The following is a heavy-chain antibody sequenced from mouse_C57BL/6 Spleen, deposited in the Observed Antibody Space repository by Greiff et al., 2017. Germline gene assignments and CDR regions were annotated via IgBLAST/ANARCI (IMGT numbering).Heavy chain of an antibody. V-gene: IGHV5-2*01. CDR1: DYAFPSHY. CDR3: ARRGTGTWYFDV. J-gene: IGHJ1*03. Sequence: EVQLVESGGGLVQPGASLKLSCESYDYAFPSHYMSWVRQTPGKRLELVAAINRDGGSTYYPDTMERRFIISRDNSKKTLYLQMSSLRSEDTAVYYCARRGTGTWYFDVWGTGTTVTVSS. D-gene: IGHD4-1*01. CDR2: INRDGGST.